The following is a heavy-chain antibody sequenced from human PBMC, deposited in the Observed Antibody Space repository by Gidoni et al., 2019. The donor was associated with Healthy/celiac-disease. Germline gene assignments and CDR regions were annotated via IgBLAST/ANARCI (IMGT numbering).Heavy chain of an antibody. V-gene: IGHV3-9*01. J-gene: IGHJ5*02. CDR3: AKDSKTYYDFGVPSPPSNWFDP. CDR2: ISWNSGSI. Sequence: EVQLVESGGGLVQPGRSLRLSCAASGFTFDDYAMHWVRQAPGKGLEWVSGISWNSGSIGYADSVKGRFTISRDNAKNSLYLQMNSLRAEDTALYYCAKDSKTYYDFGVPSPPSNWFDPWGQGTLVTVSS. D-gene: IGHD3-3*01. CDR1: GFTFDDYA.